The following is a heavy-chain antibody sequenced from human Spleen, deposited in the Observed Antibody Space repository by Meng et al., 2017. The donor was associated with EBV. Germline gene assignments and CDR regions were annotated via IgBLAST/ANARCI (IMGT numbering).Heavy chain of an antibody. CDR3: ANGNLG. J-gene: IGHJ4*02. CDR1: RFIFRNYA. Sequence: VRLCEFGGDLVQRGGSPCLSCEASRFIFRNYALSGVRQAPGKGLEWVSGISGSGGNTYYAESVKGRFTISRDNSKNTVYLQMNSLRAEDTAVYYCANGNLGWGQGTLVTVSS. V-gene: IGHV3-23*01. CDR2: ISGSGGNT. D-gene: IGHD3-16*01.